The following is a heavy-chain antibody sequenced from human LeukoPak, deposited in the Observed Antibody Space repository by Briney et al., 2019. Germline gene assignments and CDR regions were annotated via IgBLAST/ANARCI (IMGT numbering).Heavy chain of an antibody. D-gene: IGHD1-26*01. Sequence: GGSLRLSCAASGFTFSTYPMHWVRQAPGRGLEWVAVIADDGKDKHYVESVKGRFTISRDNSKNTLYLQMNSLRAEDTAVYYCAKDPHYSGSLNYYYYGMDVWGQGTTVTVSS. CDR2: IADDGKDK. CDR1: GFTFSTYP. V-gene: IGHV3-30*04. J-gene: IGHJ6*02. CDR3: AKDPHYSGSLNYYYYGMDV.